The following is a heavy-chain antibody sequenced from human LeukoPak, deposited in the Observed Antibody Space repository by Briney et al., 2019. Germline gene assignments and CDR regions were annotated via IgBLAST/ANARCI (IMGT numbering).Heavy chain of an antibody. CDR2: INHSGST. V-gene: IGHV4-34*01. CDR1: GGSFSGYY. J-gene: IGHJ4*02. D-gene: IGHD6-19*01. Sequence: SETLSLTCAVYGGSFSGYYWSWIRQPPGKGLEWIGEINHSGSTNYNPSLKSRVTISVDTSKNQFSLKLSSVTAADTAVYYCARILYSSGWYFDYWGQGTLVTVSS. CDR3: ARILYSSGWYFDY.